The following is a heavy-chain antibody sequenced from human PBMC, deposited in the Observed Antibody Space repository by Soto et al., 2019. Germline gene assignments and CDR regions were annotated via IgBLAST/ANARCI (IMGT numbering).Heavy chain of an antibody. CDR3: AKGYYDILTSHWGFTPLDY. CDR2: LSHDGSNK. D-gene: IGHD3-9*01. V-gene: IGHV3-30*18. CDR1: GVTFSSYV. Sequence: QVQLVESGGGVVQPGKSLRLSCAASGVTFSSYVMHWVRQAPGKGLEWVAHLSHDGSNKYYRESVRGRFTISRDNSKNTLYLQMNSLRAEDTAVYYCAKGYYDILTSHWGFTPLDYWGQGSLVTVSS. J-gene: IGHJ4*02.